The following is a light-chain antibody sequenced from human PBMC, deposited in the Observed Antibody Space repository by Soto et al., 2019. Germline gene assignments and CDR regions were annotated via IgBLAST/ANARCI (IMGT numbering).Light chain of an antibody. CDR3: QSYDSSLTVV. CDR2: GNI. Sequence: QSVLTQPPSVSGAPGQRVTISCTGSSSNIGAGYDVHWYQQVPGTAPKLLIYGNINRPSGVHDRFAGSKSGTSSSLAITGLQADEEADYYCQSYDSSLTVVFGGGTQLTVL. V-gene: IGLV1-40*01. J-gene: IGLJ2*01. CDR1: SSNIGAGYD.